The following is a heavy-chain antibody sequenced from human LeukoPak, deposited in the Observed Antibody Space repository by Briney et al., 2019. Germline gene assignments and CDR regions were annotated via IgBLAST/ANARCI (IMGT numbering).Heavy chain of an antibody. CDR1: GYTFTSYG. J-gene: IGHJ4*02. Sequence: ASVKVSCKASGYTFTSYGISWARQAPGQGLEWMGWISAYNGNTNYAQKLQGRVTMTTDTSTSTAYMELRSLRSDDTAVYYCASSGYCSSTSCSGTIDYWGQGTLVTVSS. D-gene: IGHD2-2*01. CDR2: ISAYNGNT. V-gene: IGHV1-18*01. CDR3: ASSGYCSSTSCSGTIDY.